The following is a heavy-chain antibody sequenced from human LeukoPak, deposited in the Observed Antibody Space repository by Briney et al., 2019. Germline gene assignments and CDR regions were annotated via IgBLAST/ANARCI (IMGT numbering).Heavy chain of an antibody. CDR1: GGSISSYY. V-gene: IGHV4-59*01. CDR2: IYSSGST. D-gene: IGHD6-13*01. Sequence: TSETLSLTCTVSGGSISSYYWSWVRQPPGEGLECIGYIYSSGSTNYNPSLKSRVTISVDASNNQFSLKLTSVTAADTAVYYCARGSKGSSWPGGYFDLWGRGTLVTVSS. J-gene: IGHJ2*01. CDR3: ARGSKGSSWPGGYFDL.